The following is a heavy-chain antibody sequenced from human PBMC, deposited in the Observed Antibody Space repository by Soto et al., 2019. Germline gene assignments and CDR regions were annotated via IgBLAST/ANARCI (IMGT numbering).Heavy chain of an antibody. V-gene: IGHV1-18*01. CDR2: ATHTGNT. CDR3: ARSGEHPLDF. D-gene: IGHD3-10*01. J-gene: IGHJ4*02. Sequence: QVQLVQSGPEVKKPGASVKVSCKTSGYSFTSYVINWVRQAPGQALEWMGFATHTGNTNYAKKFQGRVALTSDSSTSTADMELRGLRSDDTAVYYCARSGEHPLDFWGQGTPVTISS. CDR1: GYSFTSYV.